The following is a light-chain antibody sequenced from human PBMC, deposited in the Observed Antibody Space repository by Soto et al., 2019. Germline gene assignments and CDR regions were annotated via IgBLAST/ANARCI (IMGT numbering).Light chain of an antibody. CDR3: QQGYNTPGT. Sequence: DIQMTQSPSSLSASAGDKVSITCRASQTIDSYLNWYHQKPGKAPMLLIYGASYLQSGVPSRFSGSGSGTDFTLTISGLQPEDFGTYYCQQGYNTPGTFCQGTKLEIK. V-gene: IGKV1-39*01. CDR2: GAS. J-gene: IGKJ2*02. CDR1: QTIDSY.